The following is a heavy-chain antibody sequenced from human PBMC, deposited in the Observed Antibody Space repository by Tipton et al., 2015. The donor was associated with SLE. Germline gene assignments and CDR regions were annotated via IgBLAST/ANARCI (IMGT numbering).Heavy chain of an antibody. CDR1: GYTFTSYY. J-gene: IGHJ4*02. V-gene: IGHV1-69*18. CDR3: AAHPEAYYFDY. Sequence: QLVQSGPEVKKPGASVKVSCKASGYTFTSYYMHWVRQAPGQGLEWMGRIIPIFGTANYAQKFQGRVTITADESTSTAYMELSSLRSEDTAVYYCAAHPEAYYFDYWGQGTLVTVSS. CDR2: IIPIFGTA.